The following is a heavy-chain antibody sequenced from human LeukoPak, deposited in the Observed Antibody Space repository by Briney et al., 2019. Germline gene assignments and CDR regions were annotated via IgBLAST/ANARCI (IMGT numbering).Heavy chain of an antibody. CDR3: AKTYYYGSGSEIYGLDV. Sequence: GGSLRLSCAASGFTFSSYAMPWVRQAPGKGLEWVAVISYDGSNKYYADSVKGRLTISRDNSKNTLYLQLNSLRAEDTAVYYCAKTYYYGSGSEIYGLDVWGQGTTVTVSS. V-gene: IGHV3-30-3*01. J-gene: IGHJ6*02. D-gene: IGHD3-10*01. CDR2: ISYDGSNK. CDR1: GFTFSSYA.